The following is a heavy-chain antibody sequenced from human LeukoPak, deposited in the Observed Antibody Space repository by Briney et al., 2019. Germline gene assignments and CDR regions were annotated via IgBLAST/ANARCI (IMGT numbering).Heavy chain of an antibody. CDR2: IYHSGST. CDR3: AREGASSSLDY. Sequence: SETLSLTCAVSGGSISSGGYSWSWIRQPPGKGLEWIGYIYHSGSTYYNPSLKSRVTISVDRSKNQFSLRLSSVTAADTAVYYCAREGASSSLDYWGQGTLVTVSS. J-gene: IGHJ4*02. CDR1: GGSISSGGYS. D-gene: IGHD6-6*01. V-gene: IGHV4-30-2*01.